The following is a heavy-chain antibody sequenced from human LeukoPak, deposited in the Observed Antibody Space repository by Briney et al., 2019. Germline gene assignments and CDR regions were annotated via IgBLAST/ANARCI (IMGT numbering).Heavy chain of an antibody. V-gene: IGHV4-59*12. D-gene: IGHD3-10*01. CDR1: GGSISSYY. CDR2: IYYSGST. CDR3: ARVRGDDWFDP. J-gene: IGHJ5*02. Sequence: SETLSLTCTVSGGSISSYYWSWIRQPPGKGLEWIGYIYYSGSTNYNPSLKSRVTMSVDTSKNQFSLKLSSVTAADTAVYYCARVRGDDWFDPWGQGTLVTVSS.